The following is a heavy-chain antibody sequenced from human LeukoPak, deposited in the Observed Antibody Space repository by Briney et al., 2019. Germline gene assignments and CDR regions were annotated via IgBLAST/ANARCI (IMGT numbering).Heavy chain of an antibody. V-gene: IGHV1-69*13. CDR1: GGTFSSYA. J-gene: IGHJ5*02. CDR2: IIPIFGTA. D-gene: IGHD2-2*01. Sequence: ASVKVSCKASGGTFSSYAISWVRQAPGQGLEWMGGIIPIFGTANYAQKFQGRVTITADESTSTAYMELSSLRSEDTAVYYCARDEAHRYCSSTSCPNWFDPWGQGTLVTVSS. CDR3: ARDEAHRYCSSTSCPNWFDP.